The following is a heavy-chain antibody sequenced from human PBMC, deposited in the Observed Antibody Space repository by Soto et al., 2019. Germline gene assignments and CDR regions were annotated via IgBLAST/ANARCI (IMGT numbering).Heavy chain of an antibody. J-gene: IGHJ6*02. V-gene: IGHV1-18*01. CDR1: GYTVTSYG. D-gene: IGHD2-15*01. CDR2: ISAYNGNR. Sequence: ASVKVSCKASGYTVTSYGISWVRQAPGQWLEWMGWISAYNGNRNYAQKLQGRVTMTTDTSTSTAYMELRSLRSDDTAVYYCARDQGYCSGGSCYYYYGMDVWGQGTTVTVSS. CDR3: ARDQGYCSGGSCYYYYGMDV.